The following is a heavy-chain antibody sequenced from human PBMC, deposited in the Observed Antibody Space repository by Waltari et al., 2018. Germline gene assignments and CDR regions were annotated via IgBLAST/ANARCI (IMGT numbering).Heavy chain of an antibody. D-gene: IGHD3-16*01. J-gene: IGHJ4*02. V-gene: IGHV7-4-1*02. CDR1: GYIFTNYA. CDR3: ARGIQLWGRGSWYFDN. Sequence: QVQLVQSGSELKKPGASVKVSCKASGYIFTNYAMNWVRQAPGQGLEWMGWIKTKTGNPTYCQGFRGRCVFSLDTSGSTASLQISSLKAEDTAVYYCARGIQLWGRGSWYFDNWGQGTLVTVSS. CDR2: IKTKTGNP.